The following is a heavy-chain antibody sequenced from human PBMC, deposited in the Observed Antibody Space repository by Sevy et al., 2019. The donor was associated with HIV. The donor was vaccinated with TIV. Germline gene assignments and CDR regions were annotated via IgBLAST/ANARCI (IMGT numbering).Heavy chain of an antibody. D-gene: IGHD5-12*01. CDR2: IHSSGTT. CDR3: TRAPPVRSGDDSLNWFDP. CDR1: SGSISSYY. Sequence: SETLSLTCTVSSGSISSYYWSWIRQPPGKGLEYIGYIHSSGTTNYNPSLKSRVTISVDTSKNPFPRNLGSVTAADTAVYYCTRAPPVRSGDDSLNWFDPWGQGTLVTVSS. J-gene: IGHJ5*02. V-gene: IGHV4-59*01.